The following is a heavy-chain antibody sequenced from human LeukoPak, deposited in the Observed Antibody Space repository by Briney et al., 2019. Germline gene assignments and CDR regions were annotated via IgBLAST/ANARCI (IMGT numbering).Heavy chain of an antibody. Sequence: GGSLRLSCAASGFTFSSYSMNWVRQAPGEGLEWVSSISSSSSYIYYADSVKGRFTISRDNAKNSLYLQMNSLRAEDTAVYYCARVRYSGYEFDYWGQGTLVTVSS. CDR1: GFTFSSYS. CDR2: ISSSSSYI. CDR3: ARVRYSGYEFDY. D-gene: IGHD5-12*01. V-gene: IGHV3-21*01. J-gene: IGHJ4*02.